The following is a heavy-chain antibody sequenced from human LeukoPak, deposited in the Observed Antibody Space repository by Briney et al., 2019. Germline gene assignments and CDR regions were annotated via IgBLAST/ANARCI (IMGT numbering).Heavy chain of an antibody. Sequence: SETLSLTCTVTGGSTSIYYWSWIRQPPGKGLEWIGYIYYTGSTNYNPSLKSRVTISVDTSKNQFSLNLSSVTAADTAVYYCARHGPYLGRLGWFDPWGQGTLVTVSS. CDR2: IYYTGST. J-gene: IGHJ5*02. CDR3: ARHGPYLGRLGWFDP. V-gene: IGHV4-59*08. CDR1: GGSTSIYY. D-gene: IGHD1-26*01.